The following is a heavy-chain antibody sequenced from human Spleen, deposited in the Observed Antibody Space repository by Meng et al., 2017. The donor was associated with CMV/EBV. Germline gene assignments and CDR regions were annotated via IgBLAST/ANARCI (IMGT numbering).Heavy chain of an antibody. J-gene: IGHJ6*02. CDR3: AREVQDYYGSGTYYNPYYYHGMDV. D-gene: IGHD3-10*01. V-gene: IGHV4-59*12. CDR1: GGSISSYY. Sequence: SETLSLTCTVSGGSISSYYWSWIRQPPGKGLEWIGYIYYSGSTNYNPSLTGRVTISVEMSKSQLLLRLRSVTAADTAVYYCAREVQDYYGSGTYYNPYYYHGMDVWGQGTTVTVSS. CDR2: IYYSGST.